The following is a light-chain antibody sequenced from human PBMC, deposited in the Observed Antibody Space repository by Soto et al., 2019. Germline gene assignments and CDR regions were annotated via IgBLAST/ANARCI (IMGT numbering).Light chain of an antibody. J-gene: IGKJ2*01. CDR1: QSVSSSY. CDR2: GAS. Sequence: EIVLTQSPGTLSLSPGERATLSCRASQSVSSSYLAWYQQKPGQAPRLLIYGASSRATGIPDRFSGSGSGTDFTLIISRLEPEDFAVYYGQQYGSSPRYTFGQGTKLEIK. CDR3: QQYGSSPRYT. V-gene: IGKV3-20*01.